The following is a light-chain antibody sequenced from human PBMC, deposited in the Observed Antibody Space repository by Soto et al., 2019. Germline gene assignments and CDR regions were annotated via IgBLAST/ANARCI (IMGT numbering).Light chain of an antibody. CDR2: EVS. J-gene: IGLJ1*01. V-gene: IGLV2-18*02. Sequence: QSALTQPPSVSGSPGQSVAISCTGTSSDVGSYNRVSWYQQPPGAAPKLMIYEVSNRPSGVTDRFSGSKSGNTASPTISGIQAKNGVVNNCNSYTGSSPYVCGPGTKLTVL. CDR3: NSYTGSSPYV. CDR1: SSDVGSYNR.